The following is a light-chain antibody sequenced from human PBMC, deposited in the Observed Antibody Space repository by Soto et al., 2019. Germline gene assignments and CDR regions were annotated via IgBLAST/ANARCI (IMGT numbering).Light chain of an antibody. V-gene: IGKV1-12*01. J-gene: IGKJ1*01. CDR1: QGISSW. CDR3: QQYDVYST. CDR2: AAS. Sequence: DIQMTQSPSSVSASVGDRVTITCRASQGISSWLAWYQQKPGKAPKLLIYAASSLQSGVPSRFSGSGYGTEFTLTISRLQPDDSATYYCQQYDVYSTFGQGTKVDIK.